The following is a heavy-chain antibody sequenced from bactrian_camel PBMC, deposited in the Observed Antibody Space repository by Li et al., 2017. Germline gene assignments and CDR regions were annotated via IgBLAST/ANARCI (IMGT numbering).Heavy chain of an antibody. CDR2: IYTPSGSP. D-gene: IGHD3*01. V-gene: IGHV3S42*01. CDR3: VARSDIYVGCGLGGNRWEAVAD. Sequence: VQLVESGGGSVQAGGSLRLSCVASGPSNSRTCMGWFRQAPAKEREGIAAIYTPSGSPSYSDSVKGRFTISQDYAKNTLLLQMNSLKHEDTAMYYCVARSDIYVGCGLGGNRWEAVADWGQGTQVTVS. J-gene: IGHJ4*01. CDR1: GPSNSRTC.